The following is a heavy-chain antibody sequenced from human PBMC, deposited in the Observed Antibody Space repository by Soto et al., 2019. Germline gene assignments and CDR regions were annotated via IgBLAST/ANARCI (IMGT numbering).Heavy chain of an antibody. Sequence: SETLSLTCTVSGDSISNGTHYWDWIRQHPGKGLEWIGYISSSGNTYYSPSLKSRVIMSVDTSKNHFSLKLSSVTAAYSAIYYCVGRVPSIEYYFDSWGQGTQVTVSS. CDR3: VGRVPSIEYYFDS. CDR1: GDSISNGTHY. J-gene: IGHJ4*02. CDR2: ISSSGNT. V-gene: IGHV4-31*08. D-gene: IGHD2-2*01.